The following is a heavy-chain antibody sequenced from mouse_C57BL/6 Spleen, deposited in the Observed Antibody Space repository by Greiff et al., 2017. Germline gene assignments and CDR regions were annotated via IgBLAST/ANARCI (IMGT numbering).Heavy chain of an antibody. V-gene: IGHV1-81*01. D-gene: IGHD1-1*01. J-gene: IGHJ4*01. CDR3: ARLAYYGSSYDAMDY. CDR1: GYTFTSYG. CDR2: IYPRSGNT. Sequence: VKLQESGAELARPGASVKLSCKASGYTFTSYGISWVKQRTGQGLEWIGEIYPRSGNTYYNEKFKGKATLTADKSSSTAYMELRSLTSEDSAVYFCARLAYYGSSYDAMDYWGQGTSVTVSS.